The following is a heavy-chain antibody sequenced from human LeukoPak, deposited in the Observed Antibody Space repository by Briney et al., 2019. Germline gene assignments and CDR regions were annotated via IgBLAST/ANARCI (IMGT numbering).Heavy chain of an antibody. CDR1: GYTFTSYG. CDR3: ARATYYYDGSGYYTTPFDY. D-gene: IGHD3-22*01. V-gene: IGHV1-18*01. CDR2: ISAYNGNT. Sequence: GASVKVSCKASGYTFTSYGISWVRQAPGQGLEWMGWISAYNGNTNYAQKLQGRVTMTTDTSTSTAYMELRSLRSDDTAVYYCARATYYYDGSGYYTTPFDYWGQGTLVTVSS. J-gene: IGHJ4*02.